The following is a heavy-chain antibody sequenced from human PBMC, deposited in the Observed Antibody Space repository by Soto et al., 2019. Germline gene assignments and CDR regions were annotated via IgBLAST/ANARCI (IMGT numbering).Heavy chain of an antibody. Sequence: SVKVSCKASGGTFSSYTISWLRQAPGQGLEWMGRIIPILGIANYAQKFQGRVTINSDKSSSTAYMELSSLRFDYMAVYYCARGATMIAPFDYWGQGTLVTFSS. CDR2: IIPILGIA. J-gene: IGHJ4*02. CDR3: ARGATMIAPFDY. D-gene: IGHD3-22*01. V-gene: IGHV1-69*02. CDR1: GGTFSSYT.